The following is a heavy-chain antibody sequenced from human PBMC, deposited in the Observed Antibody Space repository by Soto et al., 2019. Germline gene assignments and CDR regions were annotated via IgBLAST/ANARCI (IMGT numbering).Heavy chain of an antibody. Sequence: EVQLVEFGGGLAQPGGSLRLSCAASGFTFSSYWMYWVRQDPGEGLVWVSRINSDGSSTTYADSVKGRFTVSRDNAKDTLYLHMNSLRAEDTAVYYCARDGGYFDYWGQGILVTVSS. CDR1: GFTFSSYW. CDR3: ARDGGYFDY. V-gene: IGHV3-74*01. CDR2: INSDGSST. J-gene: IGHJ4*02. D-gene: IGHD3-10*01.